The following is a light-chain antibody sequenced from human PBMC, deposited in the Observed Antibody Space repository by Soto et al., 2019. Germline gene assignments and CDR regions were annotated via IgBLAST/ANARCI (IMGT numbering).Light chain of an antibody. CDR3: TSFTNSRTVV. V-gene: IGLV2-14*01. Sequence: QSALTQPASVSGSPGQSITISCTGTTGDIGTYNYVSWYQHHPDKAPRLMIYEVSNRPSGVSNRFSGSKSGNTASLIISGLQAEDAADYYCTSFTNSRTVVFGGGTKLTVL. J-gene: IGLJ3*02. CDR2: EVS. CDR1: TGDIGTYNY.